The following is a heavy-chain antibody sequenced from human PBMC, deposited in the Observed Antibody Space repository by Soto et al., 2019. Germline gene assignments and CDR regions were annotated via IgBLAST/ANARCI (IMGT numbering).Heavy chain of an antibody. J-gene: IGHJ6*02. D-gene: IGHD2-21*02. CDR1: GFTFSSYA. V-gene: IGHV3-30-3*01. CDR2: ISYDGSNK. Sequence: GESLKISCADSGFTFSSYALHWVRQAPGKGLEWVAVISYDGSNKYYADSVKGRFTISRDSSKNTLSLQMNSLRPEDTAVYYCARVRSYCTGDCYENYYYYGLDVWGQGTTVTVSS. CDR3: ARVRSYCTGDCYENYYYYGLDV.